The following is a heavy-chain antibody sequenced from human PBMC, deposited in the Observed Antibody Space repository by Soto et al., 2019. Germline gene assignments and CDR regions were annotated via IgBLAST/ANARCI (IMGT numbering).Heavy chain of an antibody. V-gene: IGHV3-48*02. D-gene: IGHD3-10*01. CDR3: ARTFGSGSYYYFYSDY. CDR1: GFTFSTYS. J-gene: IGHJ4*02. Sequence: PGGSLRLSCVASGFTFSTYSMNWVRQAPGKGLEWVSYISSSSDTIYYVDSVKGRFTISRDNAKNSLYLQVHSLRDEDTAVYYCARTFGSGSYYYFYSDYWGQGTLVTVSS. CDR2: ISSSSDTI.